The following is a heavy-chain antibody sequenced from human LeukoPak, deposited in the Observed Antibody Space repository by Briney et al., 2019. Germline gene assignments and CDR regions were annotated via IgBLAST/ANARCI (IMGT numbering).Heavy chain of an antibody. D-gene: IGHD3-22*01. J-gene: IGHJ4*02. V-gene: IGHV3-53*05. Sequence: PGGSLRLSCAVSGFTVSTSYMNWVRQAPGKGLEWVSILYSGGSTYYADSVKGRFTISRDNSKNTLYLQMNSLRAEDTAVYYCAKVRGSSGYYRYYFDYWGQGTLVAVSS. CDR3: AKVRGSSGYYRYYFDY. CDR1: GFTVSTSY. CDR2: LYSGGST.